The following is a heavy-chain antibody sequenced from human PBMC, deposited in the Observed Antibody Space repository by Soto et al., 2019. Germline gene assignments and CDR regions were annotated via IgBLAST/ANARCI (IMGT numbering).Heavy chain of an antibody. CDR1: GYSISSGYY. J-gene: IGHJ5*02. D-gene: IGHD6-6*01. CDR2: IYHSGST. Sequence: PSETLSLTCAVSGYSISSGYYWGWIRQPPGKGLEWIGSIYHSGSTYYNPSLKSRVTISVDTSKNQFSLKLSSVTAADTAVYYCARDTLGAARIYNWFDPRGQGPLVTLSS. V-gene: IGHV4-38-2*02. CDR3: ARDTLGAARIYNWFDP.